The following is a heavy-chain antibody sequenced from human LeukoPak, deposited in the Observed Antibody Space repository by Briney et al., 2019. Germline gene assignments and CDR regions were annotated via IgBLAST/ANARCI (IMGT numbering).Heavy chain of an antibody. CDR2: IYYSGST. D-gene: IGHD1-26*01. CDR3: ARAPREGGATTRGYFDY. V-gene: IGHV4-39*07. J-gene: IGHJ4*02. Sequence: GSLRLSCAASGFTFSSYAMHWVRQAPGKGLEWIGSIYYSGSTYYNPSLKSRVTISVDTSKNQFSLKLSSVTAADTAVYYCARAPREGGATTRGYFDYWGQGTLVTVSS. CDR1: GFTFSSYA.